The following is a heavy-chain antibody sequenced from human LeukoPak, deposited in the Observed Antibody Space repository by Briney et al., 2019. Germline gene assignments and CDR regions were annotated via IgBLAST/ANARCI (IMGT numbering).Heavy chain of an antibody. Sequence: GGSLRLSCAASGFTFSNYDMNWVRQAPGKGLEWVSYIMSSGSTIYYADSVKGRFTISRDNAKKSLYLQMNSLRAEDTAVYSCARDSFPYYYDSSGSGFDYWGQGTLVTVSS. J-gene: IGHJ4*02. D-gene: IGHD3-22*01. CDR3: ARDSFPYYYDSSGSGFDY. V-gene: IGHV3-48*03. CDR1: GFTFSNYD. CDR2: IMSSGSTI.